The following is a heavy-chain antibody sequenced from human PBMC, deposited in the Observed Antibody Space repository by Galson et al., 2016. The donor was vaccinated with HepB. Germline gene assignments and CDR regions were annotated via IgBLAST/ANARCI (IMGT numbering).Heavy chain of an antibody. Sequence: SLRLSCAASGFTFSTFWMHWVRQAPGKGLVWVSRIGSDGSTITYADSVKGRFTISRDNAENSLYLQMDSLRAEDTALYYCGRYNENFAFDIWGRGTLVTVRAPLTNTKTNAETAHCLRMGERWALDTALCYCVGYNWNFAFDIWGQGTMVTVSS. CDR3: GRYNENFAFDIWGRGTLVTVRAPLTNTKTNAETAHCLRMGERWALDTALCYCVGYNWNFAFDI. D-gene: IGHD1-7*01. CDR1: GFTFSTFW. V-gene: IGHV3-74*01. CDR2: IGSDGSTI. J-gene: IGHJ3*02.